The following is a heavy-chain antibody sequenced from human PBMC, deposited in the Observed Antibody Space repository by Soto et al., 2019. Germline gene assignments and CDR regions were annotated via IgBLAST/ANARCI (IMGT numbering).Heavy chain of an antibody. J-gene: IGHJ4*02. CDR1: GGSFSGYY. CDR3: AREESYYYGSGGLFGY. Sequence: QVQLQQWGAGLLKPSETLSLTCAVYGGSFSGYYWSWIRQPPGKGLEWIGEINHSGSTNYNPSLKSRVTISVDTSKNQFSLKLSSVTAAVTAVYYCAREESYYYGSGGLFGYWGQGTLVTVSS. D-gene: IGHD3-10*01. CDR2: INHSGST. V-gene: IGHV4-34*01.